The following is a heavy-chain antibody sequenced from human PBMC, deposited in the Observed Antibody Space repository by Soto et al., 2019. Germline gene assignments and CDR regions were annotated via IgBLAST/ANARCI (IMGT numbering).Heavy chain of an antibody. Sequence: GGSLRLSCAASGFTFSSYAMSWVRQAPGKGREWVSAISGRGGSTYYADPMKGRFTISRDNSKNTLYLQMNSLRAEDTAVYYCAKSLGGDPVLRFLAWPIFDYWGQGTLVTVSS. CDR1: GFTFSSYA. CDR3: AKSLGGDPVLRFLAWPIFDY. J-gene: IGHJ4*02. CDR2: ISGRGGST. V-gene: IGHV3-23*01. D-gene: IGHD3-3*01.